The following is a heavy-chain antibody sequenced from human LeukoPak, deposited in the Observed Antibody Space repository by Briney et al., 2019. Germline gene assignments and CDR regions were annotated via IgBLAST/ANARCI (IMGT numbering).Heavy chain of an antibody. CDR2: INHSGST. Sequence: AETLSLTCAVYGGSFSGYYWSWIRQPPGKGLEWVGEINHSGSTNYNPSLKRRVTISVDTSKNQFSLKLSSVTAADTAVYYCARGPYVVPAATLGYYMDVWGKGTTVTVSS. CDR3: ARGPYVVPAATLGYYMDV. D-gene: IGHD2-2*01. J-gene: IGHJ6*03. V-gene: IGHV4-34*01. CDR1: GGSFSGYY.